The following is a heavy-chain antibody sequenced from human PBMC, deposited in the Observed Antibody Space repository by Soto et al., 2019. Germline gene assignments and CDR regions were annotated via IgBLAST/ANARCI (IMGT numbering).Heavy chain of an antibody. J-gene: IGHJ4*02. Sequence: QVQLVESGGGVVQPGRSLRLSCAASGFTFSSYGMHWVRQAPGKGLEWVAVISYDGSNKYYADSVKGRFTISRDNSKNTLYLQMNSLRAEDTGVYYCAKAPYTGYELDYWGQGTLVTVSS. D-gene: IGHD5-12*01. V-gene: IGHV3-30*18. CDR3: AKAPYTGYELDY. CDR1: GFTFSSYG. CDR2: ISYDGSNK.